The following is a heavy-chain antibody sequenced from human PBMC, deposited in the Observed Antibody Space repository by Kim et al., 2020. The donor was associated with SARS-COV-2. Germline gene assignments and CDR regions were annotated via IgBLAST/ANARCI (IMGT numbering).Heavy chain of an antibody. D-gene: IGHD4-17*01. CDR3: TLPTVNYYYYGMDV. CDR2: IRSKAYGGTT. V-gene: IGHV3-49*04. J-gene: IGHJ6*02. CDR1: GFTFGDYA. Sequence: GGSLRLSCTASGFTFGDYAMSWVRQAPGKGLEWVGFIRSKAYGGTTEYAASVKGRFTISRDDSKSIAYLQMNSLKTEDTAVYYCTLPTVNYYYYGMDVWGQGTTVTVSS.